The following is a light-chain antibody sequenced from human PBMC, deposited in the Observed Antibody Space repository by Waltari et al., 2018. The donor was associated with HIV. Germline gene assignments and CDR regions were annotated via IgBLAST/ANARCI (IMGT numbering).Light chain of an antibody. CDR3: AAWDGSLSGYV. J-gene: IGLJ1*01. CDR1: SSNIGSNT. Sequence: QSVLTQPPSASGTPGQRVTISCSGSSSNIGSNTINWYQQLPGTVPKLLTFTYNPRPAGCPARFSGSKSGTSASLAISGLQSEDEARYYCAAWDGSLSGYVFGTGTTVTVL. V-gene: IGLV1-44*01. CDR2: TYN.